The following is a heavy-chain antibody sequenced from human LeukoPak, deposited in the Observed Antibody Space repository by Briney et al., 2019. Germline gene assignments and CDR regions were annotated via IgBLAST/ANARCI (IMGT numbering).Heavy chain of an antibody. CDR1: GGSVSTSHYY. Sequence: PSETLSLTCTVSGGSVSTSHYYWGWIRQPPGKGLEWIGYIYYSGRTYYNPSLKSRVTISVDTSKNEFSLMLSSVTAADTAVYYCARSWAPGYCSSTTCYNFDYWGQGTLVTVSS. V-gene: IGHV4-39*01. CDR2: IYYSGRT. J-gene: IGHJ4*02. D-gene: IGHD2-2*02. CDR3: ARSWAPGYCSSTTCYNFDY.